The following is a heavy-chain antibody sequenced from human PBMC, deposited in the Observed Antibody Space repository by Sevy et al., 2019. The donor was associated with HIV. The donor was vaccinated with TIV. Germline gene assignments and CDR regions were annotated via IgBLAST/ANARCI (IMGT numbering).Heavy chain of an antibody. J-gene: IGHJ6*02. D-gene: IGHD4-4*01. CDR1: GFTFSSYW. V-gene: IGHV3-7*03. CDR2: IKQDGSEK. Sequence: GGSLRLSCAASGFTFSSYWMSWVRRAPGKGLEWVANIKQDGSEKYYVDSDKGRFTISRDNAKNSLYLQMNSLRAEDTGVYYCATHDCYSNYYYYYYGMDVWGQGTTVTVSS. CDR3: ATHDCYSNYYYYYYGMDV.